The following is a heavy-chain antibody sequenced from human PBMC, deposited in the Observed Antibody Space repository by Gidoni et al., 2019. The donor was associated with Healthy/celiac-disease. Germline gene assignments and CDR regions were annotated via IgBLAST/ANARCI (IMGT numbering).Heavy chain of an antibody. D-gene: IGHD6-13*01. Sequence: EVQLLESGGGLVQPGGSLGLSCAASGFTVSRYAMSWVRQAPGKGLEWVSAISGSGGSTYYADSVKGRFTISRDNSKNTLYLQMNSLRAEDTAVYYCAKSLAGTEAFDIWGQGTMVTVSS. J-gene: IGHJ3*02. CDR1: GFTVSRYA. CDR2: ISGSGGST. V-gene: IGHV3-23*01. CDR3: AKSLAGTEAFDI.